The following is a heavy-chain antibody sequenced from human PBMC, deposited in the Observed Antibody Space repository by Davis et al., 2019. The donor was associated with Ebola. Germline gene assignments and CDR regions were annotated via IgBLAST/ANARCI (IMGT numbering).Heavy chain of an antibody. CDR1: GGSISSYY. CDR2: IYYSGST. CDR3: ASLITIFGVVMDTFDI. Sequence: MPSETLSLTCTVSGGSISSYYWSWIRQPPGKGLEWIGYIYYSGSTNYNPSLKSRVTISVDTSKNQFSLKLSSVTAADTAVYYCASLITIFGVVMDTFDIWGQGTMVTVSS. V-gene: IGHV4-59*08. D-gene: IGHD3-3*01. J-gene: IGHJ3*02.